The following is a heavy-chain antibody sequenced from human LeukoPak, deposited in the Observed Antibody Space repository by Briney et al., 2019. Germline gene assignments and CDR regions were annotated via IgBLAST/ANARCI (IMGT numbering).Heavy chain of an antibody. Sequence: GASVKVSCKASGYTFTNYGISWVRQAPGQGLEWMGWISAYNGNTNYAQKLQGRVTITADKSTSTAYMELSSLRSEDTAVYYCAREMATIFKVWYFDYWGQGTLVTVSS. V-gene: IGHV1-18*01. CDR1: GYTFTNYG. D-gene: IGHD5-24*01. CDR2: ISAYNGNT. J-gene: IGHJ4*02. CDR3: AREMATIFKVWYFDY.